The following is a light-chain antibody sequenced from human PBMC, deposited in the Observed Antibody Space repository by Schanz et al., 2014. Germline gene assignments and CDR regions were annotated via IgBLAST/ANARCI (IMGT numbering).Light chain of an antibody. V-gene: IGLV1-44*01. Sequence: QSVLTQPPSASGTPGQRVTISCSGGSSNIGRNTVNWYQYLPGTAPKLLIYSNTLRPSGVPDRFSNSKSGTSASLAISGLQSEDEADYYCAAWDDSLPGVVFGGGTKLTVL. CDR2: SNT. CDR3: AAWDDSLPGVV. CDR1: SSNIGRNT. J-gene: IGLJ2*01.